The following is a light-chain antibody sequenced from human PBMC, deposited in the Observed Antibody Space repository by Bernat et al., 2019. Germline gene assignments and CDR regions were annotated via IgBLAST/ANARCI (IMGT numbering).Light chain of an antibody. CDR2: RAS. V-gene: IGKV1-39*01. J-gene: IGKJ2*01. CDR3: HQRYTTPYT. CDR1: QTIYTY. Sequence: DIQMTQSPSSLSASVGDRINVTCRASQTIYTYSNWYQQKPGMAPKLLIYRASSLQFGVPARFSGSGSGTDFTLTISGLQPEDFATYSCHQRYTTPYTCAPGTKLEIK.